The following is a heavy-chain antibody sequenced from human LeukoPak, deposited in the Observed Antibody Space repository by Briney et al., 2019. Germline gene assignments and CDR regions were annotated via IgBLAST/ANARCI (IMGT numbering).Heavy chain of an antibody. CDR2: IYYSGST. CDR1: GGSISSSSYY. CDR3: ARVVRFSYDNSGYYSHYFDS. Sequence: KSSETLSLTCTVSGGSISSSSYYWGWIRQPPGKGLEWIGSIYYSGSTYYDPSLKSRLTISVDTSKSQFALKLSSATAADTAIYYCARVVRFSYDNSGYYSHYFDSWGQGTLVTVSS. J-gene: IGHJ4*02. V-gene: IGHV4-39*06. D-gene: IGHD3-22*01.